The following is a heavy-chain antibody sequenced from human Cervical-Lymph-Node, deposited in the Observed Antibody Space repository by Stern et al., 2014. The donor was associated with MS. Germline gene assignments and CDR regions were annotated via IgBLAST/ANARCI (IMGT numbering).Heavy chain of an antibody. CDR3: RRGGGGVPQIPGTNPVSPPVGKYSYYAMDV. CDR2: IVPFFGAT. D-gene: IGHD1-1*01. V-gene: IGHV1-69*06. J-gene: IGHJ6*01. Sequence: QVQLVQSGAEVKKPGSSVKVSCKASGGTFSSYAISWVRQAPGQGLQWMGGIVPFFGATVYAQNFLDRVTISADKSTNTTYLELSRMSLGDTAVYYFRRGGGGVPQIPGTNPVSPPVGKYSYYAMDVWGQGTTVTVSS. CDR1: GGTFSSYA.